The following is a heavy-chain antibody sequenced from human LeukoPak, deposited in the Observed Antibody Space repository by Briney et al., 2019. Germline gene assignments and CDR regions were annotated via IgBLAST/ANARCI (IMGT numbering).Heavy chain of an antibody. CDR3: AKDLTYGDYPLDY. CDR1: GFTVGSNY. CDR2: ISGSGGST. J-gene: IGHJ4*02. D-gene: IGHD4-17*01. Sequence: GGSLRLSCAASGFTVGSNYMSWVRQAPGKGLEWVSAISGSGGSTYYADSVKGRFTISRDNSKNTLYLQMNSLRAEDTAVYYCAKDLTYGDYPLDYWGQGTLVTVSS. V-gene: IGHV3-23*01.